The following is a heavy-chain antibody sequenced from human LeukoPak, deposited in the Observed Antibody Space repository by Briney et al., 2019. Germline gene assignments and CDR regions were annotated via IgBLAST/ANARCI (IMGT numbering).Heavy chain of an antibody. CDR3: ARDRDYYGSGSYGYY. J-gene: IGHJ4*02. Sequence: GGSLRLSCAAPGFTFSSYAMHWVRQAPGKGLEWVAVISYDGSNKYYADSVKGRFTISRDNSKNTLYLQMNSLRAEDTAVYYCARDRDYYGSGSYGYYWGQGTLVTVSS. V-gene: IGHV3-30-3*01. D-gene: IGHD3-10*01. CDR2: ISYDGSNK. CDR1: GFTFSSYA.